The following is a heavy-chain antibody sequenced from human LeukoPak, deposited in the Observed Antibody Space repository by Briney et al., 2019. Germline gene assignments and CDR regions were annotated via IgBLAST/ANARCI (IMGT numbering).Heavy chain of an antibody. CDR3: AKALGYYSSTSCYHHYYYGMDV. V-gene: IGHV3-9*01. CDR1: GFTFDDYA. J-gene: IGHJ6*02. Sequence: PGGSLRLSCAAPGFTFDDYAMHWVRQAPGKGLEWVSGISWNSGSIGYADSVKGRFTISRDNAKNSLYLQMNSLRAEDTALYYCAKALGYYSSTSCYHHYYYGMDVWGQGTTVTVSS. CDR2: ISWNSGSI. D-gene: IGHD2-2*01.